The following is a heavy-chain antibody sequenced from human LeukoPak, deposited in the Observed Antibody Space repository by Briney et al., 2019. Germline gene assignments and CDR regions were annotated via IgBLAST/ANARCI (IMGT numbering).Heavy chain of an antibody. J-gene: IGHJ4*02. CDR1: GYTFTSYA. CDR3: ARDTVSSSWYKEIGY. V-gene: IGHV1-18*01. CDR2: ISAYNGNT. D-gene: IGHD6-13*01. Sequence: ASVKVSCKASGYTFTSYAMHWVRQAPGQRLEWMGWISAYNGNTNYAQKLQGRVTMTTDTSTSTAYMELRSLRSDDTAVYYCARDTVSSSWYKEIGYWGQGTLVAVSS.